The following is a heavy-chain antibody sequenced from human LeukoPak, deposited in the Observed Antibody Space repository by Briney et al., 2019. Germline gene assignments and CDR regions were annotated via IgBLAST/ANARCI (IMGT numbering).Heavy chain of an antibody. CDR3: ARGIAAAGTYYYGMDV. D-gene: IGHD6-13*01. Sequence: GGSLRLSCAASGFTFSSYGMHWVRQAPGKGLEWVSSISSSSSYIYYADSVKGRFTISRDNAKNSLYLQMNSLRAEDTAVYYCARGIAAAGTYYYGMDVWGQGTTVTVSS. V-gene: IGHV3-21*01. CDR2: ISSSSSYI. CDR1: GFTFSSYG. J-gene: IGHJ6*02.